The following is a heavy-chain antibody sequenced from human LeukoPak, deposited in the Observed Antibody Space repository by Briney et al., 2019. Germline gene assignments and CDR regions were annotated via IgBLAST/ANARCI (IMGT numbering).Heavy chain of an antibody. D-gene: IGHD5-12*01. CDR2: INQDGSER. CDR3: ARVGYSGWNLEY. J-gene: IGHJ4*02. V-gene: IGHV3-7*01. CDR1: ELTFSRYW. Sequence: GSLRLSCVASELTFSRYWMSWVRQAPGKGLEWVANINQDGSERYSVDSVKGRFTISRDNAKNSLYLQMNSLRAEDTAVYYCARVGYSGWNLEYWGQGTLVTVSS.